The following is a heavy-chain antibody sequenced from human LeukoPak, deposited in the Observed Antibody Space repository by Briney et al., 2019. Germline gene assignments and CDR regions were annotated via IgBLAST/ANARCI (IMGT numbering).Heavy chain of an antibody. J-gene: IGHJ4*02. CDR1: GFILSHFG. D-gene: IGHD5-24*01. CDR2: IWYNGRNQ. CDR3: VREGTSGSGDGYNSYDY. V-gene: IGHV3-33*01. Sequence: PGRTLRLSCAASGFILSHFGMHWVRQAPGKGLEGVAVIWYNGRNQYYRDSVKGRFTIYRDNFKNTLHLQMNSLRVEDTAMYYCVREGTSGSGDGYNSYDYWGQATLVTVSP.